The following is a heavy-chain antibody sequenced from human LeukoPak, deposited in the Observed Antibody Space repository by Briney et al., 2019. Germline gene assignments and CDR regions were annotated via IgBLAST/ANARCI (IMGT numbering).Heavy chain of an antibody. D-gene: IGHD2-15*01. J-gene: IGHJ3*02. CDR2: IYYSGST. Sequence: SETLSLTCTVSGGSISSYYWSWIRQPPGKGLEWSGYIYYSGSTNYNPSLKSRVTISVDTSKNQFSLKLSSVTAADTAVYYCARVSGFGYCSGGSCYPGAFDIWGQGTMVTVSS. CDR3: ARVSGFGYCSGGSCYPGAFDI. V-gene: IGHV4-59*01. CDR1: GGSISSYY.